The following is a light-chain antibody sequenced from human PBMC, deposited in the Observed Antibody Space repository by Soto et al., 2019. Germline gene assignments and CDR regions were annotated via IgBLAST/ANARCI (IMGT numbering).Light chain of an antibody. CDR2: GAS. CDR3: QQYNNWPLT. Sequence: ENLFAPAPGPLSFSPGERGPPFLGASQSVSSRLAWYQQRPGQAPRLLISGASSRATGIPDRFSGSGSGTDFTLTISRLEPEDFALYYCQQYNNWPLTFGGGTKVDIK. J-gene: IGKJ4*01. V-gene: IGKV3-20*01. CDR1: QSVSSR.